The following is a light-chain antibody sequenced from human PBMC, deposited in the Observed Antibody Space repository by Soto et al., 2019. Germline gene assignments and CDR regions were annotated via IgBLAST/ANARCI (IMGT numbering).Light chain of an antibody. CDR1: QSLLHSNGYNC. CDR3: LQALQTPVT. Sequence: DIVMTQSPLSLPVTPGEPASISCRSSQSLLHSNGYNCLDWYLQKPGQSPQLLIYLGSNRASGVPDRFSGSGSGTDVTLKISRVEAEDVGVYYFLQALQTPVTFGGGTKVEIK. V-gene: IGKV2-28*01. CDR2: LGS. J-gene: IGKJ4*01.